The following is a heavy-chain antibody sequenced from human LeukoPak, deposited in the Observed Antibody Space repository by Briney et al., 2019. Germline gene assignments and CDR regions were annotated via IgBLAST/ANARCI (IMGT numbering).Heavy chain of an antibody. CDR2: IFHSGTG. V-gene: IGHV4-4*02. D-gene: IGHD6-13*01. CDR3: ARIAAAGPDDY. J-gene: IGHJ4*02. CDR1: GGSISSSNW. Sequence: PSETLSLTCAVSGGSISSSNWWSWVRQPPGKGLEWIGEIFHSGTGNYNPSLKSRVTISVDKSNNQFSLRLTSVTAADTAVYYCARIAAAGPDDYWGQGTLVTVSS.